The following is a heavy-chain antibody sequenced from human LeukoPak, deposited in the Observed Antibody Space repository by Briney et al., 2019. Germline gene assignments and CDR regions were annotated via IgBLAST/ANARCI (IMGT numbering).Heavy chain of an antibody. D-gene: IGHD2-2*01. V-gene: IGHV3-30*02. CDR2: IRYDGSNK. Sequence: GGSLRLSCAASGFTFSSYGMHWVRQAPGKGLEWVAFIRYDGSNKYYADSVKGRFTISRDNSKNTLYLQMNSLRAEDTAVYYCARQLLSWRGDYYYQYYMDVWGKGTTVTVSS. CDR1: GFTFSSYG. J-gene: IGHJ6*03. CDR3: ARQLLSWRGDYYYQYYMDV.